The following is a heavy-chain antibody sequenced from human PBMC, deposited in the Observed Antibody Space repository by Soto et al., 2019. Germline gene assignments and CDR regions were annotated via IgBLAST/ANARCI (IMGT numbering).Heavy chain of an antibody. CDR1: GFTFSSYA. D-gene: IGHD2-15*01. V-gene: IGHV3-23*01. Sequence: PGGSLRLSCAASGFTFSSYAMSWVRQAPGKGLEWVSAISGSGGSTYYADSVKGRFTISRDNSKNTLYLQMNSLRAEDTAVYYCAKVGWSSGGSCYSCPRYGMDVWGQGTTVTVSS. CDR3: AKVGWSSGGSCYSCPRYGMDV. CDR2: ISGSGGST. J-gene: IGHJ6*02.